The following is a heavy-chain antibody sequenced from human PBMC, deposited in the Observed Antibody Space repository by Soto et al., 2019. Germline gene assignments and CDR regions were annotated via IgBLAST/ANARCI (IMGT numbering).Heavy chain of an antibody. Sequence: GASVKVSCKTSGFTFSSSAVHWVRQARGHRLQWIGWIDVGSANANYAQMLQERVTISRDMSTSTAYMELSSLRSEDTAVYYCAKSHNPGSATPSYYGMDVWGLGTTVTVSS. CDR1: GFTFSSSA. D-gene: IGHD2-15*01. CDR3: AKSHNPGSATPSYYGMDV. CDR2: IDVGSANA. J-gene: IGHJ6*02. V-gene: IGHV1-58*01.